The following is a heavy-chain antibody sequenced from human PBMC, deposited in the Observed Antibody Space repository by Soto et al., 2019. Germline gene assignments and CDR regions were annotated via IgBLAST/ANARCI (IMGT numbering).Heavy chain of an antibody. CDR1: GGYFSGYY. J-gene: IGHJ4*02. CDR3: ARGSRWLRRDFDY. V-gene: IGHV4-34*01. Sequence: SETLSLTCAVYGGYFSGYYWSWIRQPPGKGLEWIGEINHSGSTNYNPSLKSRVTIAVDTSKNQFSLKLSSVTAADTAVYYCARGSRWLRRDFDYWGQGTLVTVSS. CDR2: INHSGST. D-gene: IGHD5-12*01.